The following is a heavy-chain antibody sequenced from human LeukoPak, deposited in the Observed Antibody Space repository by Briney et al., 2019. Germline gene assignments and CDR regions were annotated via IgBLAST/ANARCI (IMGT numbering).Heavy chain of an antibody. CDR3: ARARGGIAAAVEDY. J-gene: IGHJ4*02. D-gene: IGHD6-13*01. Sequence: PSETLSLTCAVDGGSFSGYYWSWIRQPPGKGLEWIGYIYYSGSTYYNPSLKSRVTISVDTSKHQFSLKLSSVTAADTAVYYCARARGGIAAAVEDYWGQGTLVTVSS. CDR2: IYYSGST. CDR1: GGSFSGYY. V-gene: IGHV4-30-4*01.